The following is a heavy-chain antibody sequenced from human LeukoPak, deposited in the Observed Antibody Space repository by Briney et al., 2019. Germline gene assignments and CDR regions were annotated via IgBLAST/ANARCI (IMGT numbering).Heavy chain of an antibody. CDR2: TSAGGTTT. Sequence: GGSLRLSCAASGFTFGNYAMSWVRQAPGKGLEWVSGTSAGGTTTWYADSVQGRFTISRDNSKSTLYLQMDSLRDEDTAVYYCATSQKVTRVDYFQDWGQGTLVTVSS. CDR1: GFTFGNYA. D-gene: IGHD2-21*02. J-gene: IGHJ1*01. V-gene: IGHV3-23*01. CDR3: ATSQKVTRVDYFQD.